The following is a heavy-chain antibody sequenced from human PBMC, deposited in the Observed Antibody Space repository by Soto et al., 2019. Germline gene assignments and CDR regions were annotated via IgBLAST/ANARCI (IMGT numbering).Heavy chain of an antibody. D-gene: IGHD4-17*01. CDR1: GASISSGGFH. CDR2: VSYSGRS. Sequence: QLLLQESGPGLVKPSETLSLACNVSGASISSGGFHWDWIRQPPGKGLEWIGSVSYSGRSDYNPSLRSRLTSSADTSKNQFSLELTSVTAADTAVYYCARRWGHGDYFLFDLWGHGNLVTVSS. CDR3: ARRWGHGDYFLFDL. J-gene: IGHJ1*01. V-gene: IGHV4-39*01.